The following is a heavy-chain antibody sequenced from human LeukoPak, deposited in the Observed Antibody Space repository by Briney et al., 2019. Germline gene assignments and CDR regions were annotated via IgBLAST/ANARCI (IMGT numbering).Heavy chain of an antibody. CDR3: ARDPTTVVSVPYYFDD. D-gene: IGHD4-23*01. CDR2: INHSGSA. V-gene: IGHV4-34*01. J-gene: IGHJ4*02. CDR1: GRSNNGYH. Sequence: PSQTLSLTCALFGRSNNGYHRNWIRQSPGKGLEWIGEINHSGSANYNPSFNSRVSISLVTSKKQFSLELRSLTAADTAVYYCARDPTTVVSVPYYFDDWGQGTLVTVSS.